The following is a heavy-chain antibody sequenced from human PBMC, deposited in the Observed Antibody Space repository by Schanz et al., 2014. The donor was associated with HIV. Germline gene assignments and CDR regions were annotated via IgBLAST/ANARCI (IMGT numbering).Heavy chain of an antibody. J-gene: IGHJ5*02. V-gene: IGHV4-61*01. CDR3: ARTDCSTSTSCYGIEDWFDP. CDR1: GDYVSSGSYH. CDR2: IYHNNGGT. D-gene: IGHD2-2*01. Sequence: QVQLQESGPGLVKPSETLSLTCTVSGDYVSSGSYHWNWIRQPPGKGLEWIGYIYHNNGGTNYNPSLKSRVTISVDTSKNQISLKLTSVTAADTAVYYCARTDCSTSTSCYGIEDWFDPWGQGTLVTVSS.